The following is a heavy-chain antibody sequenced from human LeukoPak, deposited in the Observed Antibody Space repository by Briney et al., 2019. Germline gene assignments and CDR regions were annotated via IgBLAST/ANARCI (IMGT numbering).Heavy chain of an antibody. Sequence: GGSLRLSCAASGFTFSSYVLSWVRQAPGEGLEWGSAISGSSGSTYYAASVKGRFTISRDNSKNTLYLQMNSLRAEDTAVYYCAKLLETFDYWGQGTLVTVSS. J-gene: IGHJ4*02. CDR1: GFTFSSYV. D-gene: IGHD2-21*01. CDR2: ISGSSGST. V-gene: IGHV3-23*01. CDR3: AKLLETFDY.